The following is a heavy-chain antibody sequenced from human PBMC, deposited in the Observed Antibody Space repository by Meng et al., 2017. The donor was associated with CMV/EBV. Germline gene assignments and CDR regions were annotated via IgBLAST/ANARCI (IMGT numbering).Heavy chain of an antibody. V-gene: IGHV5-51*01. J-gene: IGHJ6*02. CDR1: GYSFTSYW. Sequence: KVSCKGSGYSFTSYWIGWVRQMPGKGLEWMGIIYPGDSDTRYSPSSQGQVTISADKSISTAYLQWSSLKASDTAMYYCARSFRFGHSSPTGYYYYGMDVWGQGTTVTVSS. CDR2: IYPGDSDT. CDR3: ARSFRFGHSSPTGYYYYGMDV. D-gene: IGHD6-13*01.